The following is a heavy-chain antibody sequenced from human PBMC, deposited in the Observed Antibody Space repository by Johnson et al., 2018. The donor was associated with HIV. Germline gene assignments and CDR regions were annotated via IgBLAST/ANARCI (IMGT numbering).Heavy chain of an antibody. CDR3: ARGKGAAVGLDAFDI. J-gene: IGHJ3*02. V-gene: IGHV3-20*04. D-gene: IGHD6-13*01. Sequence: VQLVESGGDLVQPGGSLRLSCAASGFTFSNCAMSWVRQAPGKGLEWVSGINWNGDSTGYAASVKGRFTISRDNAKNSLYLQMNSLRVEDTAFYYCARGKGAAVGLDAFDIWGQGTMVTVSS. CDR2: INWNGDST. CDR1: GFTFSNCA.